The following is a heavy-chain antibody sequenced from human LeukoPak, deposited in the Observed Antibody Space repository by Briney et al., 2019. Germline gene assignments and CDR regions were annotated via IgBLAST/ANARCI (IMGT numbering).Heavy chain of an antibody. CDR3: ARAGGGCSGGSCYSHYFDY. J-gene: IGHJ4*02. CDR1: GGSISSYY. Sequence: SETLSLTCTVSGGSISSYYWSWIRQPPGKGLEWIGYIYYSGSTNYNPSLKSRVTISVDTSKNQFSLKLSSVTAADTAVYYCARAGGGCSGGSCYSHYFDYWGQGTLVTVSS. V-gene: IGHV4-59*01. D-gene: IGHD2-15*01. CDR2: IYYSGST.